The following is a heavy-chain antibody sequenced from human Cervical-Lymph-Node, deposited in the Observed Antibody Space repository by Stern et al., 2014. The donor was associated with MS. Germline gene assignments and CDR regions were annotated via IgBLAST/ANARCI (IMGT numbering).Heavy chain of an antibody. D-gene: IGHD6-6*01. Sequence: VQLVESGGGLVQPGGSLRLSCEASGFPVGASYMNWVRQAPWKGLEWVSRIHTVGTTHYADSVKGRFTISRANAKNALYLQMDRLTVEDTAVYYCAREIAGRRFEDWGRGTLVAVSP. CDR2: IHTVGTT. J-gene: IGHJ4*02. CDR3: AREIAGRRFED. V-gene: IGHV3-66*01. CDR1: GFPVGASY.